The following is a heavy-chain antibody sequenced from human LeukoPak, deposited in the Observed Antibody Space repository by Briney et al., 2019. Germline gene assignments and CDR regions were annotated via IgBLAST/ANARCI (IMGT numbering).Heavy chain of an antibody. V-gene: IGHV1-18*04. J-gene: IGHJ5*02. Sequence: ASVKVSCKASGYTFTSYGISWVRQDPGQALEWMGLISAYNGNTNYAQKLQGRVTMTTDTPTSTAYMELRSLRSDDTAVYYCARDTHYSSGFPHWFDPWGQGTLVTVSS. CDR1: GYTFTSYG. CDR3: ARDTHYSSGFPHWFDP. D-gene: IGHD6-19*01. CDR2: ISAYNGNT.